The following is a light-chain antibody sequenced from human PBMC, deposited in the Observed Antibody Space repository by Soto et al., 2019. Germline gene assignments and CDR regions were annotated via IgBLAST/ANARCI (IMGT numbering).Light chain of an antibody. J-gene: IGLJ1*01. CDR1: SSNIGGNS. CDR2: DDN. V-gene: IGLV1-51*01. Sequence: QSVLTQPPSVSAAPGQKVTISCSGSSSNIGGNSVSWYQQLPGTAPKLLIYDDNKRPSGIPDRFSGSKSGTSATLGITGFQTGDEADYYCGSWDSSMSAYVIGTGTQVTVL. CDR3: GSWDSSMSAYV.